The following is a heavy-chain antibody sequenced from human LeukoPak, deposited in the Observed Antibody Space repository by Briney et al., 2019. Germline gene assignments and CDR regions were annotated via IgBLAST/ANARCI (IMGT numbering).Heavy chain of an antibody. CDR3: ARDLYCSSTSCYTFFSRFDP. J-gene: IGHJ5*02. Sequence: SETLSLTCTVSGGSISSYYWSWIRQPAGKGLEWIGRIYTSGSTSYNPSLKSRVTMSVDTSKNQFSLKLSSVTAADTAVYYCARDLYCSSTSCYTFFSRFDPWGQGTLVTVSS. V-gene: IGHV4-4*07. CDR2: IYTSGST. CDR1: GGSISSYY. D-gene: IGHD2-2*02.